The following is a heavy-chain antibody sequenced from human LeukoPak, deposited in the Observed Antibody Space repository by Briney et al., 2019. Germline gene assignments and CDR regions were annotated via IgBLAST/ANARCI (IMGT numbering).Heavy chain of an antibody. CDR1: GGSIGTYY. CDR2: IYVTGST. V-gene: IGHV4-4*09. D-gene: IGHD6-6*01. Sequence: PSETLSLTCTVSGGSIGTYYWSWIRQSPGKGLEWIGYIYVTGSTRYNPYLQSRVTISVDTSRNQFFLKMSSVTAADTAVYYCARWGSIAVARFDYWGQGTLVTVSS. CDR3: ARWGSIAVARFDY. J-gene: IGHJ4*02.